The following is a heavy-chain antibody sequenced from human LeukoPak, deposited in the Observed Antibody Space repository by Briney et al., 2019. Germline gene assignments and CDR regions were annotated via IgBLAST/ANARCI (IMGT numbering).Heavy chain of an antibody. CDR1: GGTFSSYA. J-gene: IGHJ4*02. D-gene: IGHD3-10*01. CDR2: IIPIFGTA. V-gene: IGHV1-69*05. Sequence: ASVKVSCKASGGTFSSYAISWVRQAPGQGLEWMGGIIPIFGTANYAQKLQGRVTMTTDTSTSTAYMELRSLRSDDTAVYYCARSGVRGNFDYWGQGTLVTVSS. CDR3: ARSGVRGNFDY.